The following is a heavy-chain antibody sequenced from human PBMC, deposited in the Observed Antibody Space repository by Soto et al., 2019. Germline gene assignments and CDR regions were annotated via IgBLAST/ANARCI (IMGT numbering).Heavy chain of an antibody. D-gene: IGHD6-6*01. V-gene: IGHV4-59*01. CDR3: ARGRHSSSGWFDP. Sequence: SETLSLTCTVSGGSISSYYWSWIRQPPGKGLEWIGYIYYSGSTNYNPSLKSRVTISVDTSKNQFSLKLSSVTAADTAVYYCARGRHSSSGWFDPWGQGTLVTVSS. CDR2: IYYSGST. J-gene: IGHJ5*02. CDR1: GGSISSYY.